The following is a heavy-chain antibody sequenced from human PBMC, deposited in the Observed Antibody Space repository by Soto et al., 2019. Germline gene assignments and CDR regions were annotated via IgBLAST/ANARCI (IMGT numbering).Heavy chain of an antibody. Sequence: QVQLVESGGGLVKPGGSLRLSCAASGFTFSDYYMSWIRQAPGKGLEWVSYISSSGSSIYYADSVKGRFTISRDNAKNSLYVQMNTLRADDTALYYCARYSGSDAFDIWGQGTMVTVSS. V-gene: IGHV3-11*01. CDR1: GFTFSDYY. D-gene: IGHD1-26*01. J-gene: IGHJ3*02. CDR2: ISSSGSSI. CDR3: ARYSGSDAFDI.